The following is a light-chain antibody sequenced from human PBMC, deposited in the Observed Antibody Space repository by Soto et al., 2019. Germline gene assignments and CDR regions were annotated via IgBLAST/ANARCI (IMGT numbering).Light chain of an antibody. Sequence: QSVLTQPPSVSGAPGQRVTISCTGSSSNIGAGYDVHWYQQLPGTAPKLLIYGNSNRPSGVPDRFSGSKSGTSASLAITGLQAEDGADYSCQSYDRSLSGSRVFGTGPKVTVL. CDR3: QSYDRSLSGSRV. CDR1: SSNIGAGYD. V-gene: IGLV1-40*01. J-gene: IGLJ1*01. CDR2: GNS.